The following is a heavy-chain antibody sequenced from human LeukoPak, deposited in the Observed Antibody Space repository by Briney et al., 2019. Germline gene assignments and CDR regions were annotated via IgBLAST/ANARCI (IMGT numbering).Heavy chain of an antibody. Sequence: ASVKVSCKASGYSFTSYYLHWVRQAPGQGLEWMGIINPSIGSTNYAQKLQGRVTMTWDTSTSTVYMELSSLRSEDTAVYYCARDTALDYWGQGTLVTVSS. CDR2: INPSIGST. CDR1: GYSFTSYY. V-gene: IGHV1-46*01. CDR3: ARDTALDY. D-gene: IGHD5-18*01. J-gene: IGHJ4*02.